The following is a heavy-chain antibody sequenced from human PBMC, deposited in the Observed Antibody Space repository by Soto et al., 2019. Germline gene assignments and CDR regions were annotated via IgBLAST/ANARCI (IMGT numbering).Heavy chain of an antibody. CDR3: ARIQEWLFVFNEYYYYYYMDV. V-gene: IGHV3-7*01. D-gene: IGHD3-3*01. CDR2: IKQDKSEK. Sequence: SVGPLRPSSGVTFFTYRKSWVRRAPGEAGEWVANIKQDKSEKSYGDTVKGRFTISRDNAKNSLYLQMNSLREEDRAVYYCARIQEWLFVFNEYYYYYYMDVWGKGTTVTVSS. CDR1: GVTFFTYR. J-gene: IGHJ6*03.